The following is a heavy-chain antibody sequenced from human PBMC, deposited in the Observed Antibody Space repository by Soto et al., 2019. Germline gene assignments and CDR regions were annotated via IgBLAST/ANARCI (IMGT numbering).Heavy chain of an antibody. CDR2: IVGTTYTT. CDR3: AKESCRGGGCYYAFFDY. J-gene: IGHJ4*02. V-gene: IGHV3-23*01. CDR1: GSTFSSYA. D-gene: IGHD2-15*01. Sequence: PGGSLRLSCAASGSTFSSYAMTWVRQAPGKGLEWVSAIVGTTYTTYYADSVKGRFTISRDDSKHTLYLQMNNLRAEDTAVYYCAKESCRGGGCYYAFFDYWGRGALVTVSS.